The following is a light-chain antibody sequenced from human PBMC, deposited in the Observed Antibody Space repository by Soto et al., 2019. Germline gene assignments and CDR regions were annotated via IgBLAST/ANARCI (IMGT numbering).Light chain of an antibody. V-gene: IGKV1-5*03. Sequence: DIQMTQSPSTLSASVGDRVTITCRASQRISSWLAWYQQKPGKAPNLLIFSASGLERGVPSRFSGSGSGTEFTLTISSLQPDDFATYYCQEYNGNSGLTFGGGTKVEIK. J-gene: IGKJ4*01. CDR1: QRISSW. CDR3: QEYNGNSGLT. CDR2: SAS.